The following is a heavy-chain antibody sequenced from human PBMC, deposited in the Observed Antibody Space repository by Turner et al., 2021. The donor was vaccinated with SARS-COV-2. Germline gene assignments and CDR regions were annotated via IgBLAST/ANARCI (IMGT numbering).Heavy chain of an antibody. CDR2: RSYDGSNK. CDR1: GFTFSIYA. D-gene: IGHD1-26*01. V-gene: IGHV3-30*04. Sequence: QVQLVESGGGVVQPGRSLRLSCAASGFTFSIYAMHWVRQAPGKGLEWVAVRSYDGSNKYYADSVKGRFTISRDNSKNTLYLQMNSLRAEDTAVYYCARTYSGSYWSYFDYWGQGTLVTVSS. CDR3: ARTYSGSYWSYFDY. J-gene: IGHJ4*02.